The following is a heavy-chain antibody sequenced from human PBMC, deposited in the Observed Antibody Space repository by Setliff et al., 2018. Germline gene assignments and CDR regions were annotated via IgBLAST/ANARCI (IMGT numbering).Heavy chain of an antibody. Sequence: SLRLSCVASGFTFSDYYMSWIRQAPGKGLEHVSFISITSRHYTNYADSVKGRFTISRDNAKTSLYLQMNGLRAEDTGVYYCARALYGYSYGYDFWGQGTPVTVSS. CDR2: ISITSRHYT. D-gene: IGHD5-18*01. V-gene: IGHV3-11*06. CDR3: ARALYGYSYGYDF. J-gene: IGHJ4*02. CDR1: GFTFSDYY.